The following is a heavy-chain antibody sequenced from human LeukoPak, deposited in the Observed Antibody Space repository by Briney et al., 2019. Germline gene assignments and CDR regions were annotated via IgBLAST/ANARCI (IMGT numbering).Heavy chain of an antibody. Sequence: PGGSLRLSCAASGFTFSSYWMSGVRQAPGKGLEWVANIKQDGSEKYYVDSVKGRFTISRDNAKNSLYLQVNSLRAEDTAVYYCARGLDCSSTSCYGIVDYWGQGTLVTVSS. CDR1: GFTFSSYW. CDR3: ARGLDCSSTSCYGIVDY. V-gene: IGHV3-7*01. J-gene: IGHJ4*02. CDR2: IKQDGSEK. D-gene: IGHD2-2*01.